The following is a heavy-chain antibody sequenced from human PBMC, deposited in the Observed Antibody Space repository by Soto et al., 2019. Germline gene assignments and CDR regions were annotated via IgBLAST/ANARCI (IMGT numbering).Heavy chain of an antibody. D-gene: IGHD5-12*01. CDR1: GGSFSGYY. V-gene: IGHV4-34*01. Sequence: SETLSLTCAVYGGSFSGYYWSWIRQPPGKGLEWIGEINHSGSTNYNPSLKSRVTISVDTSKNQFSLKLSSVTAADTAVYYCASSGYSGSRGLADYWGQGTLVTV. CDR2: INHSGST. J-gene: IGHJ4*02. CDR3: ASSGYSGSRGLADY.